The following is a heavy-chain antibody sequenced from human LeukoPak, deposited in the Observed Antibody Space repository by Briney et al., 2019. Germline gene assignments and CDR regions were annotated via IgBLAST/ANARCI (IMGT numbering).Heavy chain of an antibody. Sequence: GASVKVSCKVSGYTLTELSMHWVRQAPGKGREWMGGVDPEDGETIYAQKFQGRVTMTEDTSTDTASMELSSLRSEDTAVYSCASVPRGGLDAFDIWGQGTMVTVSS. D-gene: IGHD4-23*01. V-gene: IGHV1-24*01. CDR2: VDPEDGET. CDR1: GYTLTELS. CDR3: ASVPRGGLDAFDI. J-gene: IGHJ3*02.